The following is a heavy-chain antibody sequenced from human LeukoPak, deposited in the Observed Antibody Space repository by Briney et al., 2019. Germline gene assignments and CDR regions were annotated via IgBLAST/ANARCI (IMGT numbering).Heavy chain of an antibody. J-gene: IGHJ4*02. CDR3: TRDRHIAATLLLFDY. CDR1: GFTFGDYA. Sequence: GGSLRLSCTASGFTFGDYAMSWVRQAPGKGLEWVGFIRSKAYGGTTEYAASVKGRFTISRDDSKSIAYLQMNSLKTEDTAVYYCTRDRHIAATLLLFDYWGQGTLVTVSS. CDR2: IRSKAYGGTT. V-gene: IGHV3-49*04. D-gene: IGHD5-12*01.